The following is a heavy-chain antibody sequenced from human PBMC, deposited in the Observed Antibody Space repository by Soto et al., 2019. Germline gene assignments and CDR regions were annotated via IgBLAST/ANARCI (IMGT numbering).Heavy chain of an antibody. J-gene: IGHJ6*02. V-gene: IGHV1-3*01. CDR1: GYTFTSYA. CDR3: ARDGVGNWNYDWDYYYYYGMDV. Sequence: GASVKVSCKASGYTFTSYAMHWVRQAPGQRLEWMGWTNAGNGNTKYSQKFQGRVTITKDTSASTAYMELSSLRSEDTAVYYCARDGVGNWNYDWDYYYYYGMDVWGQGTTVTVSS. D-gene: IGHD1-7*01. CDR2: TNAGNGNT.